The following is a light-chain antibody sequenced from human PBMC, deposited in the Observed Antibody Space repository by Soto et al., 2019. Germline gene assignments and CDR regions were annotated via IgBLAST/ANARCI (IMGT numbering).Light chain of an antibody. CDR1: SSDVGGYNY. Sequence: QSALTQPRSVSGSPGQSVTISCTGTSSDVGGYNYVSWYQQHPGKAPKVMIYDVSKRPSGVPDRFSGSKSDNTASLTISGLQAEDEADYYCCSYAGTYTLVFGPGTKLTVL. V-gene: IGLV2-11*01. CDR2: DVS. J-gene: IGLJ1*01. CDR3: CSYAGTYTLV.